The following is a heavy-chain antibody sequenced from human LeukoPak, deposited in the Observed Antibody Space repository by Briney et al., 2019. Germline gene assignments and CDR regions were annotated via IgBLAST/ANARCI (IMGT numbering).Heavy chain of an antibody. V-gene: IGHV1-2*02. CDR3: ARGEYCSGGSCYSSSLDY. Sequence: ASVKVSCKASGYNFTGYYMHWMRQAPGQGLEWMGWINPNSGGTNYAQKFQGRVTMTRDTSISTAYMELSRLRSEDTAVYYCARGEYCSGGSCYSSSLDYWGQGTLVTVSS. CDR1: GYNFTGYY. D-gene: IGHD2-15*01. J-gene: IGHJ4*02. CDR2: INPNSGGT.